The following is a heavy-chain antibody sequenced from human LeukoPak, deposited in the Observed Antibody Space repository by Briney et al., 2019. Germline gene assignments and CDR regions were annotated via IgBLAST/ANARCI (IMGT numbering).Heavy chain of an antibody. J-gene: IGHJ4*02. CDR3: ARRVPAASGGGFDY. CDR2: VNAVGST. CDR1: GVSLSGYY. Sequence: SETLSLTCAVSGVSLSGYYWNWIRQPPGKGLEWIGYVNAVGSTKYNPSLSSRLTISVDKSKNQFSLKLNSVTAADSAVYFCARRVPAASGGGFDYWGQGTLVAVSS. V-gene: IGHV4-4*08. D-gene: IGHD2-2*01.